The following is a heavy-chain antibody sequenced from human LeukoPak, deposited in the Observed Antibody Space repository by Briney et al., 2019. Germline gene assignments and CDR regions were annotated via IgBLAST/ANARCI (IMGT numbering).Heavy chain of an antibody. D-gene: IGHD3-10*01. V-gene: IGHV4-38-2*02. CDR2: IYYSGST. J-gene: IGHJ4*02. CDR3: ARIRSYYGSGSYYPNFDY. CDR1: GYSISSGYY. Sequence: SETLPLTCTVSGYSISSGYYWGWIRQPPGKGLEWIGYIYYSGSTYYNPSLKSRVTISVDTSKNQFSLKLSSVTAADTAVYYCARIRSYYGSGSYYPNFDYWGQGTLVTVSS.